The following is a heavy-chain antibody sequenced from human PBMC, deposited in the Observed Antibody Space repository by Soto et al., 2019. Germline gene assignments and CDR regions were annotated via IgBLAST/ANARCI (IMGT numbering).Heavy chain of an antibody. J-gene: IGHJ5*02. CDR2: IYYSGST. Sequence: SETLCLTCAVSGGSISSSNYYWSWIRQPPGKGLEWIGYIYYSGSTYYNPSLKSRVTISVDTSKNQFSLKLSSVTAADTAVYYCARERPDGSRLDPWGQGTLVTVSS. V-gene: IGHV4-30-4*01. CDR1: GGSISSSNYY. CDR3: ARERPDGSRLDP. D-gene: IGHD6-13*01.